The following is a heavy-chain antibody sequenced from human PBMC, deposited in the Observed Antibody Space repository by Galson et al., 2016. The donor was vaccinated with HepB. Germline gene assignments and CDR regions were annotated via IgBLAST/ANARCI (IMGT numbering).Heavy chain of an antibody. CDR3: ARGRYCSGGGCYQDY. J-gene: IGHJ4*02. V-gene: IGHV3-7*03. Sequence: SLRLSCAVSGPIFSGYWMSWVRQAPGEGLEWVANINPDGSQNSYVDSVRGRFTISRGNAKNSLFLYMNNVRADDTALYYCARGRYCSGGGCYQDYWGQGTLVTVSS. CDR1: GPIFSGYW. CDR2: INPDGSQN. D-gene: IGHD2-15*01.